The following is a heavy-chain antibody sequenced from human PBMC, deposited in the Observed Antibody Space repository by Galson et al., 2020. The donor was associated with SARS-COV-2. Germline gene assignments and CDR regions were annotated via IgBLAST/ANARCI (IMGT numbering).Heavy chain of an antibody. J-gene: IGHJ5*02. CDR2: IYWDDDK. CDR1: GFSLSTSGVG. Sequence: SGPTLVKPTQTLTLTCTFSGFSLSTSGVGVGWIRQPQGKALEWLALIYWDDDKRYSPYLKSRPTITKDTSKNQVVLTMTNMDPVDTATYYCAHKVSSGWYGDWFDPWGQGTLVTVSS. CDR3: AHKVSSGWYGDWFDP. V-gene: IGHV2-5*02. D-gene: IGHD6-19*01.